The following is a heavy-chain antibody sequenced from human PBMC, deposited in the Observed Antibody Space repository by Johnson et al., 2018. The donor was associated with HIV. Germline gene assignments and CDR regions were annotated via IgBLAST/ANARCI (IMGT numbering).Heavy chain of an antibody. J-gene: IGHJ3*02. CDR2: INWNGDST. CDR3: ARAASDAFDI. CDR1: GFTFDDYA. Sequence: VQLVESGGGLVQPGRSLRLSCAASGFTFDDYAMHWVRQAPGKGLEWVSGINWNGDSTGYADSVKGRFTISRDNAKNSLYLQMNSLRAEDTAVYYCARAASDAFDIWGQGTMVTVSS. V-gene: IGHV3-20*04.